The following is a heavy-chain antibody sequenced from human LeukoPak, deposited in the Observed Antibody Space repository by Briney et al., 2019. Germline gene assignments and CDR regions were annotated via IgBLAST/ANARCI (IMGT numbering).Heavy chain of an antibody. D-gene: IGHD3-22*01. CDR1: AFSFSSYG. J-gene: IGHJ4*02. V-gene: IGHV3-33*01. CDR3: ARDLGYSPDY. CDR2: IWSDGSIK. Sequence: GGSLRLSCAASAFSFSSYGMHWVRQAPGKGLEWVAVIWSDGSIKFYGDSVKGRFTISRDNSKNTLYLQMDSLRAEDTAVYYCARDLGYSPDYWGQGTLVTVSS.